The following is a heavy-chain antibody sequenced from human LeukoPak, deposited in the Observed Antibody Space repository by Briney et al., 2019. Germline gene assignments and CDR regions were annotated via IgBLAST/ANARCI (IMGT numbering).Heavy chain of an antibody. J-gene: IGHJ6*03. CDR3: ARDLDTPPADYMDV. CDR1: GYTFTGYY. D-gene: IGHD5-18*01. V-gene: IGHV1-2*02. CDR2: INPNSDGA. Sequence: ASVKLSCKASGYTFTGYYMNWGRQAPGPRREWMGWINPNSDGANSTKNCPVRVTMTRATSITKTYLALSRLRSAATAVQYCARDLDTPPADYMDVWGKGTTVTVSS.